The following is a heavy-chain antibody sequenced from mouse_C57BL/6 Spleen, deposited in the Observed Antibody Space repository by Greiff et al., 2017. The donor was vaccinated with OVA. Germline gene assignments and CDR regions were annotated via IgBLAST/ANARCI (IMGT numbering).Heavy chain of an antibody. D-gene: IGHD1-1*01. Sequence: QVQLQQSGTELVKPGASVKLSCKASGYTFTSYWMHWVKQRPGQGLEWIGNINPSNGGTNYNEKFKSKATLTVDKSSSTAYMQLSSLTSEDSAVYYCARDGSSYGYWYFDVWGTGTTVTVSS. CDR1: GYTFTSYW. CDR2: INPSNGGT. J-gene: IGHJ1*03. V-gene: IGHV1-53*01. CDR3: ARDGSSYGYWYFDV.